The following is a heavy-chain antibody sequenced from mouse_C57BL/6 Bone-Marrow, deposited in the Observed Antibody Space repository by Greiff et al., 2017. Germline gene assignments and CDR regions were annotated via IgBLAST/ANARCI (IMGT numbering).Heavy chain of an antibody. Sequence: VQLQQSGAELVRPGASVTLSCTASGFTIKDDYMHWVKQRPGQGLEWIGWIDPENGDTEYASKFQGKATITVDTSSNTAYLQLSSLTSEDTAVYYCTRSAYWGQGTLVTVSA. CDR2: IDPENGDT. CDR3: TRSAY. CDR1: GFTIKDDY. J-gene: IGHJ3*01. V-gene: IGHV14-4*01.